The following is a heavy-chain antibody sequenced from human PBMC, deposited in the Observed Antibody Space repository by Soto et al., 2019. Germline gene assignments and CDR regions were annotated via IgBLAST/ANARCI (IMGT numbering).Heavy chain of an antibody. CDR3: ATDLLEMRSGLPFGVY. CDR2: IRSQTDGETT. D-gene: IGHD3-16*01. CDR1: GFSFSYAW. J-gene: IGHJ4*02. V-gene: IGHV3-15*01. Sequence: GSLRLSCAASGFSFSYAWMSWVRQAPGKGLEWVGRIRSQTDGETTDYAAPVKGRFAISRDGSRKTLYLQMNSLKNEDSAVYYCATDLLEMRSGLPFGVYWGQGSLVTVSS.